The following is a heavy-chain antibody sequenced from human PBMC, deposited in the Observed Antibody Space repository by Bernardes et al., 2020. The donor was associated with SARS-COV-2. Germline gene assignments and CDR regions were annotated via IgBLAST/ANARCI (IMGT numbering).Heavy chain of an antibody. CDR1: GVSIISGGYY. V-gene: IGHV4-31*03. J-gene: IGHJ4*02. CDR2: IYYSGST. CDR3: AREYGTKGYFDY. Sequence: TLSLTGTVSGVSIISGGYYWSWIRQHPGKGLEWIGYIYYSGSTYYNPSLKSRVTISVDTSKNQFSLKLSSVTAADTAVYYCAREYGTKGYFDYWGQGTLVTVSS. D-gene: IGHD2-8*01.